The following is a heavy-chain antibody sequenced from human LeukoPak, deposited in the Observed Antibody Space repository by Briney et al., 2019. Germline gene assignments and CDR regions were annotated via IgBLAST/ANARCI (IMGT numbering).Heavy chain of an antibody. CDR1: GFIFTEYG. V-gene: IGHV3-30*02. CDR2: VRKAATET. Sequence: GGSLRLSCAASGFIFTEYGMYWVRQAPGKGVEWVAFVRKAATETNYAGSVAGRFTTSKDDSANTVYPKMNNLTVDDTAAYYSAKSSRPNSGPFDSWGQGTPVIVSS. D-gene: IGHD1-1*01. CDR3: AKSSRPNSGPFDS. J-gene: IGHJ4*02.